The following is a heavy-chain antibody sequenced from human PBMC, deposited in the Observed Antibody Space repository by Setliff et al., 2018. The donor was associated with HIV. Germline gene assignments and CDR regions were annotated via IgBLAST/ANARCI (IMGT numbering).Heavy chain of an antibody. CDR2: ITGGSGNT. D-gene: IGHD3-10*01. V-gene: IGHV1-3*01. CDR3: ARKGSGSSFDFEY. Sequence: ASVKVSCKTSGGTFSIFSITWVRQAPGQGLEWMGWITGGSGNTKYSEKFQGRVTLTRDTSASTAYMELSSLRSEDTAVYYCARKGSGSSFDFEYWGQGTLVTVSS. CDR1: GGTFSIFS. J-gene: IGHJ4*02.